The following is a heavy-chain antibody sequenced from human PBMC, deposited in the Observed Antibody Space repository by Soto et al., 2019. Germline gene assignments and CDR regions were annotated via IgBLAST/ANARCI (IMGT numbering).Heavy chain of an antibody. J-gene: IGHJ5*02. D-gene: IGHD6-13*01. CDR2: LLAATNKD. V-gene: IGHV3-30*03. CDR3: ARVVWAAGSNWFDP. Sequence: PGGSLRLSCAASGFTFSTYGFHWVRQAPGKAPEWVAGLLAATNKDYYADSVKGRFTISRDNSKNIFYLQMNSLRDEDTAVYYCARVVWAAGSNWFDPWGQGTLVTVSS. CDR1: GFTFSTYG.